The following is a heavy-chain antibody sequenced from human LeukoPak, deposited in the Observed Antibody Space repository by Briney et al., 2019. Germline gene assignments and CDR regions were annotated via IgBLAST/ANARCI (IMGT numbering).Heavy chain of an antibody. CDR2: ISSNGGST. Sequence: GGSLRLSCSGSGFTFITYAMHWVRQAPGKGLDYVSSISSNGGSTNYADSVKGRFTISRDNSKNTLYLQMSSLRPEDTAVYYCVKGGYYYDSGTWDYFDYWGQGILVTVSS. D-gene: IGHD3-10*01. CDR3: VKGGYYYDSGTWDYFDY. CDR1: GFTFITYA. J-gene: IGHJ4*02. V-gene: IGHV3-64D*06.